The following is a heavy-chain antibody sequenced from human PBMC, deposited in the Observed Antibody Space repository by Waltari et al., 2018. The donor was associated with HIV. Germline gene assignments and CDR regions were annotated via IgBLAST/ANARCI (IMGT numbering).Heavy chain of an antibody. J-gene: IGHJ6*02. V-gene: IGHV3-66*01. CDR2: IYSGGST. CDR1: GFTVSSNH. Sequence: EVQLVESGGGLVQPGGSLRLSCAASGFTVSSNHLLWVRQAPGKGLEWVSVIYSGGSTYYADSVKGRFSISRDNSKNTLYLQMNSLRAEDTAVYYCAREATYSSSSFGYFYAMDVWGQGTTVTVSS. D-gene: IGHD6-6*01. CDR3: AREATYSSSSFGYFYAMDV.